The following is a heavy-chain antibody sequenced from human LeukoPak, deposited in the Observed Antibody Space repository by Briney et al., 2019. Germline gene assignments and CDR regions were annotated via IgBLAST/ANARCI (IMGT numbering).Heavy chain of an antibody. J-gene: IGHJ4*02. Sequence: SETLSLTCTVSGGSISSSSYYWGWIRQPPGKGLEWIGSIYYSGSTYYNPSLKSRVTISVDTSKNQFSLKLSPVTAADTAVYYCGGYDILTGYYWGQGTLVTVSS. CDR1: GGSISSSSYY. CDR2: IYYSGST. V-gene: IGHV4-39*01. CDR3: GGYDILTGYY. D-gene: IGHD3-9*01.